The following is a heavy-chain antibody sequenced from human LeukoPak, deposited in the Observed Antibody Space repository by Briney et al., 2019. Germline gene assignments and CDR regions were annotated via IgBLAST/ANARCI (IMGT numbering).Heavy chain of an antibody. J-gene: IGHJ4*02. V-gene: IGHV4-59*01. CDR2: IYYSGST. Sequence: GSLRLSCAASGFTFSSYEMNWVSQAPGKGLEWIGYIYYSGSTNYNPSLKSRVTISVDTSKNQFSLKLSSVTAADTAVYYCARDPVDLHFDYWGQGTLVTVSS. CDR1: GFTFSSYE. CDR3: ARDPVDLHFDY.